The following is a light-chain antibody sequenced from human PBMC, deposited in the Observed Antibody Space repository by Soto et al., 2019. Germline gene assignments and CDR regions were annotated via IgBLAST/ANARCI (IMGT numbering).Light chain of an antibody. CDR1: QSINIW. CDR2: KAS. Sequence: DIQMTQSPSTPSASVGDRVTITCRASQSINIWLAWYQQKPGKAPKLLIYKASTLESGVPSRFSGSGSGTDFTLTISSLQPDDFATYFCQHYSNSLFTFGGGTKV. CDR3: QHYSNSLFT. J-gene: IGKJ4*01. V-gene: IGKV1-5*03.